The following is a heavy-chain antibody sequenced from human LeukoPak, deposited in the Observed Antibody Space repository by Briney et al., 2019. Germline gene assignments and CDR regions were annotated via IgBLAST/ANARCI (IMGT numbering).Heavy chain of an antibody. V-gene: IGHV4-38-2*02. Sequence: PSETLSLTCTVSGYSISSGYYWGWIRQPPGKGLEWIGSIYHSGSTYYNPSLKSRVTISVDTSKNQFSLKLSSVTAADTAVYYCARDLGGRGAFDIWGQGTMVTVSS. J-gene: IGHJ3*02. CDR1: GYSISSGYY. CDR2: IYHSGST. CDR3: ARDLGGRGAFDI. D-gene: IGHD3-16*01.